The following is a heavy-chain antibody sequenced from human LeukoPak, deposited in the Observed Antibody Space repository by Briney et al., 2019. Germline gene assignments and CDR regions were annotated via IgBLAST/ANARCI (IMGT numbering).Heavy chain of an antibody. CDR1: GGSISSSSYY. Sequence: SETLSLTCTVSGGSISSSSYYWGWIRQPPGTGLEWIGSIYYSGSTYYNPSLKSRVTISVDTSKNQFSLKLSSVTAADTAVYYCARLLGSGWYLDYWGQGTLVTVSS. J-gene: IGHJ4*02. CDR3: ARLLGSGWYLDY. CDR2: IYYSGST. V-gene: IGHV4-39*01. D-gene: IGHD6-19*01.